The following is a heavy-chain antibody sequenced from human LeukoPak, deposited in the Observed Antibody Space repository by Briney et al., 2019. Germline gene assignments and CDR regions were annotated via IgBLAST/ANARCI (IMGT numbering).Heavy chain of an antibody. CDR2: INPNSGGT. CDR1: GYTFTGYY. D-gene: IGHD1-1*01. Sequence: ASVKVSCKACGYTFTGYYMHWVRQAPGQGLEWMGWINPNSGGTNYAQKFQGRVTMTRDTSISTAYMELSRLRSDDTAVYYCARDMEYCYFDYWGQGTLVAVSS. CDR3: ARDMEYCYFDY. V-gene: IGHV1-2*02. J-gene: IGHJ4*02.